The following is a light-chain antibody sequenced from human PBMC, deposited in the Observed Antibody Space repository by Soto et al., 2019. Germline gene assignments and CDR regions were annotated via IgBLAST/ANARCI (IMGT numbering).Light chain of an antibody. CDR1: QDISSY. Sequence: LTQSPSSLSASVGDRVTITCRASQDISSYLGWYQQKPGQTPRLLIYGVSRRATGIPDRFSGSGSGTDFTLTISRLEPEDFAVYYCQHYGSSWLTFGQGTKVDIK. J-gene: IGKJ1*01. V-gene: IGKV3-20*01. CDR2: GVS. CDR3: QHYGSSWLT.